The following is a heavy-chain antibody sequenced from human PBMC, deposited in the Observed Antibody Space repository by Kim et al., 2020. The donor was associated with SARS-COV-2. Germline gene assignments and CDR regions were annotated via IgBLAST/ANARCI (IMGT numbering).Heavy chain of an antibody. Sequence: GGSLRLSCAASGFAFSGFWMHWVRQAPGTGLEWVSGIKTDGSITRYAESVRGRFTISRDNAKNTLYLQMESLRREDTAVYYCVRDVTWSVDYWGQGTLVTVS. J-gene: IGHJ4*02. CDR2: IKTDGSIT. CDR1: GFAFSGFW. CDR3: VRDVTWSVDY. D-gene: IGHD2-8*01. V-gene: IGHV3-74*01.